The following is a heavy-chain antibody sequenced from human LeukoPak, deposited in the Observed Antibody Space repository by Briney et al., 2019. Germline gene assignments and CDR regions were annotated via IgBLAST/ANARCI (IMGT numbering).Heavy chain of an antibody. CDR2: ISAYNGNT. D-gene: IGHD3-22*01. CDR1: GYTFTSYG. J-gene: IGHJ4*02. CDR3: ARTGTVDYYYDSSGYYEGSDY. V-gene: IGHV1-18*01. Sequence: ASVTVSCKASGYTFTSYGISWVRQAPGQGLEWMGWISAYNGNTNYAQKLQGRVTMTTDTSTSTAYMELRSLRSDDTAVYYCARTGTVDYYYDSSGYYEGSDYWGQGTLVTVSS.